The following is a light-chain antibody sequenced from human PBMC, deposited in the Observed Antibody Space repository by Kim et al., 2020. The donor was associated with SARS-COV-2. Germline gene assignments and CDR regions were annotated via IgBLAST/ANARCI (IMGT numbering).Light chain of an antibody. J-gene: IGKJ2*01. CDR1: QRVIRSY. Sequence: LSPEERATLSCRASQRVIRSYFAWYQQKPGQAPRLLIYGAASRATGIPDRFSGSGSATDFTLTISRLEPEDFAVYYCQQYGSSPYTFGQGTTLEI. V-gene: IGKV3-20*01. CDR3: QQYGSSPYT. CDR2: GAA.